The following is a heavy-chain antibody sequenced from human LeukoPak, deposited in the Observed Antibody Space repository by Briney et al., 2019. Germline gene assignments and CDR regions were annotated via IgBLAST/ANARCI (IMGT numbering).Heavy chain of an antibody. Sequence: ASVWVSCKASGYSFTGYYMHWVRQAPGQGLEWMGWINPNSGGTNYAQKFQGRVTMTRDTSISTAYMELSRLRSDDTAVYYCARAILRVRVVPAQDWFDPWAKGPRSPSPQ. J-gene: IGHJ5*01. CDR3: ARAILRVRVVPAQDWFDP. CDR1: GYSFTGYY. D-gene: IGHD2-2*01. V-gene: IGHV1-2*02. CDR2: INPNSGGT.